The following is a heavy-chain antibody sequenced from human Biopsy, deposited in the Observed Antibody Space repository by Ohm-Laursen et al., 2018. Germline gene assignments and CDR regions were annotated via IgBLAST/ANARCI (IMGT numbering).Heavy chain of an antibody. CDR1: GESFIGYY. V-gene: IGHV4-34*01. CDR3: VRGVDYYDPYHYCALDV. Sequence: SGTLSLTCAVYGESFIGYYWSWIRQTPGKGLEWIGEINHSGRTNYNPSLKSRVTISVDTSKNQFSLKVRSVTAADTAVYYCVRGVDYYDPYHYCALDVWGQGTTVTVSS. CDR2: INHSGRT. D-gene: IGHD3-22*01. J-gene: IGHJ6*02.